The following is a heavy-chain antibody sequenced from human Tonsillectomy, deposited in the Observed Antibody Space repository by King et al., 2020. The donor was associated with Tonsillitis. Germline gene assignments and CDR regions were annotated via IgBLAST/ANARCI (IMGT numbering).Heavy chain of an antibody. V-gene: IGHV4-39*01. CDR1: GGSISSSSYY. CDR2: IYYSGST. D-gene: IGHD4-17*01. CDR3: ARHKVTTVTTPFDY. J-gene: IGHJ4*02. Sequence: QLQESGPGLVKPSETLSLTCTVSGGSISSSSYYWGWIRQPPGKGLEWIGRIYYSGSTYYNPSLKRRVTISVDMSKNPFSLKLSSVTAADTAVYSCARHKVTTVTTPFDYWGQGTLLTVSS.